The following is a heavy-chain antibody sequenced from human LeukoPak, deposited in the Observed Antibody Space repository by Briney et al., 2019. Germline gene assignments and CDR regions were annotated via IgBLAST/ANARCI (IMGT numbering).Heavy chain of an antibody. Sequence: GGSLRLSCAASGFTFSGYWRSWVRQAPGKGLEWVANIKQDGSEKYNVASVRGVFTISGANAKNSLYRQMYVLAADATAVYCGARQLPSSSWFPPYYFDYWGQATLVTVSS. D-gene: IGHD6-13*01. V-gene: IGHV3-7*01. CDR3: ARQLPSSSWFPPYYFDY. CDR1: GFTFSGYW. CDR2: IKQDGSEK. J-gene: IGHJ4*02.